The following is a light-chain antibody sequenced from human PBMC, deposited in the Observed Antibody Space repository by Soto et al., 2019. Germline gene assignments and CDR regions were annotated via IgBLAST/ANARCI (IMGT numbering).Light chain of an antibody. Sequence: EIVMTQSPDTLSVSPGERATLSCRASQSVSSNLAWYQQKPGQAPRLLIYGASTRATGTPARFSGSGSGTEFTLTISSLQSEDFAVYYCQQYGSSPRTFGQGTKVDIK. CDR2: GAS. V-gene: IGKV3-15*01. J-gene: IGKJ1*01. CDR3: QQYGSSPRT. CDR1: QSVSSN.